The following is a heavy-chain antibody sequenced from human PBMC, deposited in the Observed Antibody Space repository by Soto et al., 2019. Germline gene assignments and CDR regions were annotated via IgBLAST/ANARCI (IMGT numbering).Heavy chain of an antibody. Sequence: SETLSLTCTVSGGSISSYYWSWIRQPPGKGLEWIGYIYYSGSTNYNPSLKSRVTISVDTSKNQFSLKLSSVTAADTAVYYCARDNRNYHTHYYYYGMNVWGQGTTVTVSS. V-gene: IGHV4-59*12. CDR3: ARDNRNYHTHYYYYGMNV. CDR1: GGSISSYY. CDR2: IYYSGST. J-gene: IGHJ6*02. D-gene: IGHD1-7*01.